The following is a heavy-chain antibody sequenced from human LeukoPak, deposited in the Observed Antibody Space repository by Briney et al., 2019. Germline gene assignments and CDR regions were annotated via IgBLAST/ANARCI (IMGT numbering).Heavy chain of an antibody. J-gene: IGHJ5*02. CDR1: GFTFSGSA. CDR2: IRSKANSYAT. D-gene: IGHD3-10*01. Sequence: GGSLKLSCAASGFTFSGSAMHWVRQASGKGLEWVGRIRSKANSYATAYAASVKGRFTISRDDSKNTAYLQMNSLKTEDTAVYYCTRQGYYGSGMLGTPFDPWGQGTLVTVSS. CDR3: TRQGYYGSGMLGTPFDP. V-gene: IGHV3-73*01.